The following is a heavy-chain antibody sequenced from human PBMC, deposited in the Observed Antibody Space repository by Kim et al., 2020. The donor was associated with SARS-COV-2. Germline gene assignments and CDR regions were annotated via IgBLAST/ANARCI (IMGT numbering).Heavy chain of an antibody. CDR2: GET. CDR3: ARDIPLDV. Sequence: GETNYAQKFQGRVTMTTVTSTSTAYMEVRSLRSDDTAVYYCARDIPLDVWGQGTTVTVSS. J-gene: IGHJ6*02. V-gene: IGHV1-18*01.